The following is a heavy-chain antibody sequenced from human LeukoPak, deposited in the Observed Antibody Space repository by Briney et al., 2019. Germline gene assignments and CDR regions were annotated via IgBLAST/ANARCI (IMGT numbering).Heavy chain of an antibody. J-gene: IGHJ6*04. Sequence: GGSLLLSCAASGFTFSSYEMNWVRQAPGKGLEWVSYISSSGSTIYYADSVKGRFTISRDNAKNSLYLQMNSLRAEDTAVYYCAELGITMIGGVWGKGTTVTISS. CDR2: ISSSGSTI. CDR3: AELGITMIGGV. D-gene: IGHD3-10*02. CDR1: GFTFSSYE. V-gene: IGHV3-48*03.